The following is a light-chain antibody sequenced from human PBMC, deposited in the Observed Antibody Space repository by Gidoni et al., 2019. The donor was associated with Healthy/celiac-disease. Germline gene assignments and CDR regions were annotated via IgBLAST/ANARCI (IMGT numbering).Light chain of an antibody. Sequence: AIRMTQSPSSFSASTGDRVTITCRASKGISSYLAWYQQKPGKAPKLLIYAASTWQSGVPSRFSGSGSGTDFTLTISCLQSEDFATYYCQQYYSYPITFGQGTRLEIK. J-gene: IGKJ5*01. V-gene: IGKV1-8*01. CDR1: KGISSY. CDR3: QQYYSYPIT. CDR2: AAS.